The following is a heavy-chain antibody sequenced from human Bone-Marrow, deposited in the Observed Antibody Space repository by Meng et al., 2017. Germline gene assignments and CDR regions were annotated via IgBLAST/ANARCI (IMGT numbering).Heavy chain of an antibody. J-gene: IGHJ6*02. Sequence: SETLSLTCTVSGYSISSGYYWGWIRQPPGKGLEWIGSIYHSGSTYYNPSLKSRVTISVDTSKNQFSLKLSSVTAADTAVYYCATTIRNCSSTSCYRNYYGMDVWGQGTTDTVSS. V-gene: IGHV4-38-2*02. CDR2: IYHSGST. D-gene: IGHD2-2*01. CDR3: ATTIRNCSSTSCYRNYYGMDV. CDR1: GYSISSGYY.